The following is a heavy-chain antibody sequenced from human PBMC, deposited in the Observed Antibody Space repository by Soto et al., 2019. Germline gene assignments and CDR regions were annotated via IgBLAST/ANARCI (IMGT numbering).Heavy chain of an antibody. Sequence: SVKVSCKASGGTFSSYAISWVRQAPGQGLEWMGGIIPIFGTANYAQKFQGRVTITADESTSTAYMELSSLRSEDTAVYYCAGSSREKYYYFYGMDVWGQGTTVTVSS. CDR1: GGTFSSYA. CDR3: AGSSREKYYYFYGMDV. CDR2: IIPIFGTA. D-gene: IGHD6-13*01. J-gene: IGHJ6*02. V-gene: IGHV1-69*13.